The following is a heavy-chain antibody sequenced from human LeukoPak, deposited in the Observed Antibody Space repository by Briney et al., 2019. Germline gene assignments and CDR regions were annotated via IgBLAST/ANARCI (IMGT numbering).Heavy chain of an antibody. J-gene: IGHJ5*02. CDR2: IYYSGST. Sequence: PSETLSLTCTVSGVSISSSSYYWGWIRQPPGKGLEWIGSIYYSGSTYYNPSLKSRVTISVDTSKNQFSLKLSSVTAADTAVYYCARHSVGNWFDPWGQGTLVTVSS. CDR3: ARHSVGNWFDP. CDR1: GVSISSSSYY. V-gene: IGHV4-39*01.